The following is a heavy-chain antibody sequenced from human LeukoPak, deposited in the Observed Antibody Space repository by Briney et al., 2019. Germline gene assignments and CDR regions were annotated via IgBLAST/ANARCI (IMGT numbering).Heavy chain of an antibody. J-gene: IGHJ6*03. Sequence: SETLSLTCAVYGGSFSGYYWSWIRQSPGKGLEWIGEINHSGSTNYNPSLKSRVTISVDTSKNQFSLKLSSVTAADTAVYYCARGRSTVGYYMDVWGKGTTVTVSS. CDR3: ARGRSTVGYYMDV. V-gene: IGHV4-34*01. CDR1: GGSFSGYY. D-gene: IGHD4-11*01. CDR2: INHSGST.